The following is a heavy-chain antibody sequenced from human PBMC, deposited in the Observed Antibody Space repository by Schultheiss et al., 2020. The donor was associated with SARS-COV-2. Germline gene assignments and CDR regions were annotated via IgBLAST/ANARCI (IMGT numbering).Heavy chain of an antibody. CDR2: IYYSGST. Sequence: SETLSLTCAVYGGSFSGYYWSWIRQPPGKGLEWIGYIYYSGSTNYNPSLKSRVTMSVDTSKNQFSLKLSSVTAADTAVYYCARQDSRTLGFAFDIWGQGTMVTVSS. V-gene: IGHV4-59*08. CDR3: ARQDSRTLGFAFDI. CDR1: GGSFSGYY. D-gene: IGHD3-22*01. J-gene: IGHJ3*02.